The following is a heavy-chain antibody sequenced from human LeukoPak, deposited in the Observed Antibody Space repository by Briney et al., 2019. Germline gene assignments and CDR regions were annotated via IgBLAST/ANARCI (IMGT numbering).Heavy chain of an antibody. Sequence: GGSLRLSCAASGLTISSYSMNWVRQAPGKGLEWVSYISSSSSTIYYADSVKGRFTISRDNAKNSLYLQMNSLRDEDTAVYYCARARASGRSGFDYWGQGTLVTVSS. CDR1: GLTISSYS. J-gene: IGHJ4*02. V-gene: IGHV3-48*02. D-gene: IGHD2-15*01. CDR2: ISSSSSTI. CDR3: ARARASGRSGFDY.